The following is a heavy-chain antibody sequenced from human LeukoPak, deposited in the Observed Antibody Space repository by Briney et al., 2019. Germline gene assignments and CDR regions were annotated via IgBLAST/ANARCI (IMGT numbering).Heavy chain of an antibody. D-gene: IGHD2-15*01. V-gene: IGHV3-21*01. J-gene: IGHJ2*01. Sequence: GGSLRLSCAASGFTFSTNAMHWVRQAPGKGLEWVSSISSSSSYTYYADSLKGRFTISRDNAKNSLFLQMNSLRAEDTAVYYCAGEVMVVAATTFWYFDLWGRGTLVTVSS. CDR2: ISSSSSYT. CDR3: AGEVMVVAATTFWYFDL. CDR1: GFTFSTNA.